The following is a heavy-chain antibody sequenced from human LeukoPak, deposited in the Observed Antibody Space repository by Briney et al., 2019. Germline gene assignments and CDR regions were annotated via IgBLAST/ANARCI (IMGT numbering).Heavy chain of an antibody. CDR1: GFTFRNYL. V-gene: IGHV3-74*01. J-gene: IGHJ3*01. Sequence: PGGSLRLSCAVSGFTFRNYLMHWVRQPPGQGLVWVSRINQDESRGYADSVKGRFTVSRYNAKNMLYLQLNGLRAEDTAVYFCGRGGDGIDVWGQGTTVIVSS. CDR2: INQDESR. D-gene: IGHD5-24*01. CDR3: GRGGDGIDV.